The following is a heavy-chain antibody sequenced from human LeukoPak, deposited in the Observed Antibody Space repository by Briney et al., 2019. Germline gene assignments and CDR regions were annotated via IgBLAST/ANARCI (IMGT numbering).Heavy chain of an antibody. V-gene: IGHV3-11*01. CDR2: ITSSGNII. Sequence: GGSLRLSCAAFGFTFSDYYMSWIRQAPGKGLEWVSYITSSGNIIYYAASVKGRFTISRDNAKNSLYLQMNSLRAEDTAVYYCARERNGDYYFDYWGQGTLVTVSS. D-gene: IGHD4-17*01. CDR3: ARERNGDYYFDY. CDR1: GFTFSDYY. J-gene: IGHJ4*02.